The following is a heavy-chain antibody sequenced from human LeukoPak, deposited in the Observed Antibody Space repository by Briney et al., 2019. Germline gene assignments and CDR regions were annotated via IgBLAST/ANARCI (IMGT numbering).Heavy chain of an antibody. CDR1: GFISTSFG. CDR3: ARDDRYGSGTLGKRFDP. CDR2: ITHGGQI. V-gene: IGHV3-21*01. D-gene: IGHD3-10*01. J-gene: IGHJ5*02. Sequence: GGSLRLSCVASGFISTSFGMNWVRQAPRKGLEWVSSITHGGQIYYADSVKGRFTISRDNTKNSVYLQMDNLRDDDTAVYFCARDDRYGSGTLGKRFDPWGQGTLVSVSS.